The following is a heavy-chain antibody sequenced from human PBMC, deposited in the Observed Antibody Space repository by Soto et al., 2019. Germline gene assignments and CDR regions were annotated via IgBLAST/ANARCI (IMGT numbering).Heavy chain of an antibody. CDR2: IIPIFGTA. Sequence: QVQLVQSGAEVKKPGSSVKVSCKASGGTFSSYAISWVRQAPGQGLEWMGGIIPIFGTANYAQKFQGRVTITAGESTSTAYMELSSLRSEDTAVYYCARDEYYGSGSYYNWFDPWGQGTLVTVSS. CDR1: GGTFSSYA. J-gene: IGHJ5*02. CDR3: ARDEYYGSGSYYNWFDP. D-gene: IGHD3-10*01. V-gene: IGHV1-69*01.